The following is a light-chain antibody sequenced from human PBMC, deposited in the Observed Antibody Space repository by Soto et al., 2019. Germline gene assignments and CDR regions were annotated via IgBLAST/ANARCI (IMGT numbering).Light chain of an antibody. CDR3: CSYAGSYTWV. CDR1: NSDVGAYKF. V-gene: IGLV2-11*01. J-gene: IGLJ1*01. CDR2: DVT. Sequence: QSVLTQPRSLSGSPGQSVTISCTGSNSDVGAYKFVSWLQHNPGEAPKVMIYDVTQRPSGVPDRFSGTKSGNTASLTISGLQAEDEADYYCCSYAGSYTWVFGSGTKVTVL.